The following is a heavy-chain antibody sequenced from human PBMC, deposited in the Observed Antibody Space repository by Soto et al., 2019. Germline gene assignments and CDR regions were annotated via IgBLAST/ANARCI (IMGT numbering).Heavy chain of an antibody. CDR1: GDSMSDHY. Sequence: QVQLQESGPGLVKPSETLSLTCSVSGDSMSDHYWSWIRQSPEKRLEWIGYIYYSGSTNYNPSLNSRVTISVDTSMNQFSLKLSSVTAADTAVYYCARIGITMVRGVIRNNGMDVWGQGTTVTVSS. J-gene: IGHJ6*02. V-gene: IGHV4-59*11. D-gene: IGHD3-10*01. CDR3: ARIGITMVRGVIRNNGMDV. CDR2: IYYSGST.